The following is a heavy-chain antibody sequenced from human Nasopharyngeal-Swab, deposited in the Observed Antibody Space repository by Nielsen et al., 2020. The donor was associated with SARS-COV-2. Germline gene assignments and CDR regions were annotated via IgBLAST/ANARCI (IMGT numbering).Heavy chain of an antibody. CDR1: GGSIRSSSHF. J-gene: IGHJ4*02. CDR2: LYYTGTT. CDR3: ARPRYLGIPAYYFDY. V-gene: IGHV4-39*01. D-gene: IGHD7-27*01. Sequence: SETLSLTCTVSGGSIRSSSHFWAWIRQPPGKGLEWIGSLYYTGTTHYNPSLKSRVTMSVDTPKSQFSLQLSSVTAADTAVYYCARPRYLGIPAYYFDYWGQGILVTVSS.